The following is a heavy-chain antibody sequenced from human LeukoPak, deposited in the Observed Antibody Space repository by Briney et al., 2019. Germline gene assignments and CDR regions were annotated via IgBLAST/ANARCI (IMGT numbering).Heavy chain of an antibody. CDR2: IYYSGST. CDR3: ARIKVGATLDF. Sequence: SETLSLTCTVSGGSISTYYWNWIRQPPGKGLEWIGYIYYSGSTNYNPSLKSRVTISVDTSKNQFSLKLTSVTAADTAVYFCARIKVGATLDFWGQGSLVTVSS. D-gene: IGHD1-26*01. J-gene: IGHJ4*02. V-gene: IGHV4-59*01. CDR1: GGSISTYY.